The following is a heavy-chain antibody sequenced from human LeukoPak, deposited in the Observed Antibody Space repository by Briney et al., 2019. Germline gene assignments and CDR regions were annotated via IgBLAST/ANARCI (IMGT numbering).Heavy chain of an antibody. CDR3: AKSDCSSDGCKLLNY. D-gene: IGHD5-24*01. CDR1: GFIFSNYA. CDR2: ISGSGDAT. J-gene: IGHJ4*02. Sequence: HPGGSLRLSCAVSGFIFSNYAMSWVRLAPGKGLEWVSSISGSGDATKYADSVMGRFTISRDNSKNTLSLQMNSLRAEDTAVYYCAKSDCSSDGCKLLNYWGQGTLVTASS. V-gene: IGHV3-23*01.